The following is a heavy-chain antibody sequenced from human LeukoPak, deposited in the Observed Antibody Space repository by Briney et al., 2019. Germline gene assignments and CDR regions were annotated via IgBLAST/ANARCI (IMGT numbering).Heavy chain of an antibody. CDR2: ISYDGSNK. CDR1: GFTFSSYG. J-gene: IGHJ4*02. CDR3: AKDWAPDYYDSSGYPGY. V-gene: IGHV3-30*18. D-gene: IGHD3-22*01. Sequence: GRSLRLSCAASGFTFSSYGMHWVRQAPGKGLEWVAVISYDGSNKYYADSVKGRFTISRDNSKNTLYLQMNSLRAGDTAVYYCAKDWAPDYYDSSGYPGYWGQGTLVTVSS.